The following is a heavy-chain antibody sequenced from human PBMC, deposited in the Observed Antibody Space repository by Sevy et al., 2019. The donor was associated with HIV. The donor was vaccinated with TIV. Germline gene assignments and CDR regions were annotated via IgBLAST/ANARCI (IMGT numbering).Heavy chain of an antibody. D-gene: IGHD3-16*01. CDR1: GFTFRSHG. V-gene: IGHV3-23*01. CDR2: VSGSGTGFSK. J-gene: IGHJ4*02. Sequence: GGSLRLSCAASGFTFRSHGMNWVRQAAGKGLEWVSGVSGSGTGFSKYYADSVKGRFTSSRDNSKKTLFLQMNSLGAEDPSVYYCARCDGRAMGELDSWGQGTLVTVSS. CDR3: ARCDGRAMGELDS.